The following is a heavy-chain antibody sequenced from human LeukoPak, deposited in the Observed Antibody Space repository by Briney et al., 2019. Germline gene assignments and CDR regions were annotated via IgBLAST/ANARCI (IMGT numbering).Heavy chain of an antibody. Sequence: KPGGSLRLSCAASGFTFSDYYMSWIRQAPGKGLEWVSYISRSGSTIYYADSVKGRFTISRDNAKNSLYLQMNSLRAEDTVVYYCARDGGPWWELLQVNWFDPWGQGTLVTVSS. V-gene: IGHV3-11*04. CDR1: GFTFSDYY. CDR2: ISRSGSTI. J-gene: IGHJ5*02. CDR3: ARDGGPWWELLQVNWFDP. D-gene: IGHD1-26*01.